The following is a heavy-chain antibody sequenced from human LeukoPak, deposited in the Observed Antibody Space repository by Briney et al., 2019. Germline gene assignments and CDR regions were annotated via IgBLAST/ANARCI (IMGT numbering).Heavy chain of an antibody. CDR2: ISYDGSNK. D-gene: IGHD5-24*01. CDR3: AREGDGYNVPTNNH. J-gene: IGHJ4*02. Sequence: PGGSLRLSCAASGFTFSSYAMHWVRQAPGKGLEWVAVISYDGSNKYYADSVKGRFTISRDNSKNTLYLQMNSLRAEDTAVYYCAREGDGYNVPTNNHWGQGTLVTVSS. CDR1: GFTFSSYA. V-gene: IGHV3-30*04.